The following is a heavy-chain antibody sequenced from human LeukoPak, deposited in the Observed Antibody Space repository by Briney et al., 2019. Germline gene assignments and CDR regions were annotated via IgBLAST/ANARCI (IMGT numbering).Heavy chain of an antibody. D-gene: IGHD3-9*01. CDR3: AREYVPQLYDILTGYYWSSYYFDY. CDR2: ISAYNGNT. J-gene: IGHJ4*02. V-gene: IGHV1-18*01. Sequence: GASVKVSCKASGYTFTSYGISWVRQAPGQGLEWMGWISAYNGNTNYAQELQGRVTMTTDTSTSTAYMELRSLRSDDTAVYYLAREYVPQLYDILTGYYWSSYYFDYWGQGTLVTVSS. CDR1: GYTFTSYG.